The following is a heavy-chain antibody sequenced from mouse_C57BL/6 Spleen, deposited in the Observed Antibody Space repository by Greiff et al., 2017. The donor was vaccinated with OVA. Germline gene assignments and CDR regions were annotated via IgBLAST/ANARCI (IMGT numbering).Heavy chain of an antibody. D-gene: IGHD3-1*01. V-gene: IGHV14-3*01. CDR3: ASGQDFCDY. CDR1: GFNINNSY. CDR2: IDPANGNT. Sequence: VQLQQSVAELVRPGASVKLPCTASGFNINNSYMHWVKQRPEQGLEWIGRIDPANGNTKYAPKFQGKATMTADTSSNTAYLQLSSLNSEDTAIYYCASGQDFCDYWGQGTTLTVSS. J-gene: IGHJ2*01.